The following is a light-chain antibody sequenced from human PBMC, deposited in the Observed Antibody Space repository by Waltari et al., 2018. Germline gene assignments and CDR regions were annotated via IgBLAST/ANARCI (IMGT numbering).Light chain of an antibody. V-gene: IGLV3-1*01. CDR1: NSGTNY. CDR2: QET. CDR3: QAWDSTVV. Sequence: SYELTPPPSVSVSPGQIATITCPRDNSGTNYVAWFQQNSGQSPLMVLYQETKRPSGIPERFSGSNSGNTATLTISGTQAIDEADYYCQAWDSTVVFGGGTKLTVL. J-gene: IGLJ2*01.